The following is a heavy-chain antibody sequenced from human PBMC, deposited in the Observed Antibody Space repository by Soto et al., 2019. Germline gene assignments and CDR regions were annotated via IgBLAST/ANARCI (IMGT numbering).Heavy chain of an antibody. V-gene: IGHV1-2*02. CDR1: GYTFSVYH. D-gene: IGHD4-4*01. Sequence: QVHLVQSGAAVKQPGASVKVSCKASGYTFSVYHMHWVRQAPGQGLEWMGWVHPNSGGTNYAQSFEGRVTMTRDTSINTAYMDLSRLTSDVTAVYYCAKELQRGMDVWGQGTTVTVSS. J-gene: IGHJ6*02. CDR3: AKELQRGMDV. CDR2: VHPNSGGT.